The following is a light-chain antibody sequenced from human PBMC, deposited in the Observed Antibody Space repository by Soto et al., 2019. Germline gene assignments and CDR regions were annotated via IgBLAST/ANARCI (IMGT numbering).Light chain of an antibody. J-gene: IGKJ2*01. Sequence: ESMLTQSPGTLSLSPGERATLSCRASRSVSSRYISWYQQKPGQAPRLLIYGASIRATGIPDRFSGSGSGKDFTLTISRLEAEDFAVYYCQQFGDSPPAFTFGQGTKLEI. CDR2: GAS. V-gene: IGKV3-20*01. CDR3: QQFGDSPPAFT. CDR1: RSVSSRY.